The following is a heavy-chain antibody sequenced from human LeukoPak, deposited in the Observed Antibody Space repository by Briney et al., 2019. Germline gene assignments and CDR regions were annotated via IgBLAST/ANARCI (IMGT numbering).Heavy chain of an antibody. V-gene: IGHV3-23*01. CDR1: GFTFSSYA. CDR3: AKDRSSGWPGRAGVLDY. J-gene: IGHJ4*02. Sequence: PGGSLRLSCAASGFTFSSYAMSWVRQAPGKGLEWVSAISGSGGTTYYAESVKGRFTISRDNSKNTLYLQMNSLRAEDTAVYYCAKDRSSGWPGRAGVLDYWGQGTLVTVSS. D-gene: IGHD6-19*01. CDR2: ISGSGGTT.